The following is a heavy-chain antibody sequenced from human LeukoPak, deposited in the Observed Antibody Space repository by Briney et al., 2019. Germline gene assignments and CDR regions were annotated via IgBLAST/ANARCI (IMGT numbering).Heavy chain of an antibody. CDR2: IYTSGST. V-gene: IGHV4-4*07. J-gene: IGHJ6*02. CDR1: GGSISSDY. Sequence: SETLSLTCTVSGGSISSDYWSWIWQPAGKGLEWIGRIYTSGSTNYNPSLKSRVTMSVDTSKNQFSLKLSSVTAADTAVYYCARDGLYYYYYGMDVWGQGTTVTVSS. CDR3: ARDGLYYYYYGMDV.